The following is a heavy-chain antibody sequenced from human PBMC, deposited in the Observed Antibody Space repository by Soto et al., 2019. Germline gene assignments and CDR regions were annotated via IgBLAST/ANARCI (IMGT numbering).Heavy chain of an antibody. CDR3: TTDPVTMIVVVPSSG. V-gene: IGHV3-15*07. CDR1: GFTFSNAW. J-gene: IGHJ4*02. Sequence: SGGSLRLSCAASGFTFSNAWMNWVRQAPGKGLEWVGRIKSKTDGGTTDYAAPVKGRFTISRDDSKNTLYLQMNSLKTEDTAVYYCTTDPVTMIVVVPSSGWGQGILVTVSS. CDR2: IKSKTDGGTT. D-gene: IGHD3-22*01.